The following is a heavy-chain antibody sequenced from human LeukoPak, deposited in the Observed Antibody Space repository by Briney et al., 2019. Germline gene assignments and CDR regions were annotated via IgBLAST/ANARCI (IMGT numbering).Heavy chain of an antibody. D-gene: IGHD4-23*01. Sequence: GRSLRLSCVASGVTFSLSDMTWVRQTPGKGLEWVATISGGGGKTYYGDSVRGRFTISRDTSTDTLYLQANNLKAEDTAMYYCAKEARLGTPTVWGLRTLVTVSS. V-gene: IGHV3-23*01. CDR1: GVTFSLSD. CDR2: ISGGGGKT. CDR3: AKEARLGTPTV. J-gene: IGHJ4*02.